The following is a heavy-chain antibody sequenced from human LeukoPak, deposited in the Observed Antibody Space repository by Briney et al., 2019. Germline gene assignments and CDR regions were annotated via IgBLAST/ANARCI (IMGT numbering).Heavy chain of an antibody. Sequence: GGSLRLSCAASGFTVSSNYMSWVRQAPGKGLEWVSVIYSGGSTYYADSAKGRFTISRDNSKNTLYLQMNSLRAEDTAVYYCAREVTTGRLDAFDIWGQGTMVTVSS. V-gene: IGHV3-53*01. J-gene: IGHJ3*02. CDR2: IYSGGST. D-gene: IGHD3-22*01. CDR3: AREVTTGRLDAFDI. CDR1: GFTVSSNY.